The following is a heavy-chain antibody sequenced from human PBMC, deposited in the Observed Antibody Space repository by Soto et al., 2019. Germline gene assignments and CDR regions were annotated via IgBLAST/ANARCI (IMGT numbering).Heavy chain of an antibody. V-gene: IGHV2-70*11. J-gene: IGHJ4*02. CDR2: IDWDDDE. D-gene: IGHD3-22*01. CDR3: ARTRRTDTSGYYYFDS. CDR1: GFSLSTSGMC. Sequence: SGPTLVNPTQTLTLTCTFSGFSLSTSGMCVSWIRQPPGKALEWLARIDWDDDEYYSTPLKTRLTISKDTSKNQVVLTMTNMDPVDTATYYCARTRRTDTSGYYYFDSWGQGTLVTVSS.